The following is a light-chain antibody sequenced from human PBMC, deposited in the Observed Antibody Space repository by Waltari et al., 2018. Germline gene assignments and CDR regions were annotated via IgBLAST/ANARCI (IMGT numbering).Light chain of an antibody. CDR2: DAS. CDR1: QSVRTY. J-gene: IGKJ1*01. Sequence: EIVLTQSPATLSLSPGERATLSCRASQSVRTYLAWYQQKPGQAPRLLIYDASTRATGIPARFSGSGSGTDFTLTISCLQSEDFATYYCQQYYSYPRTFGQGTKVEIK. V-gene: IGKV3-11*01. CDR3: QQYYSYPRT.